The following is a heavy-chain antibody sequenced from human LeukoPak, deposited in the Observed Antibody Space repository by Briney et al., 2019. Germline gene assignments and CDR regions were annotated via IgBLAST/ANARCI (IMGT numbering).Heavy chain of an antibody. Sequence: GASVKVSCKAYGYTLTDYYIHWVRQAPGQGLEWMGWINPNSGVTNYAQKFQGRVTLTRDTPISTAYMEVSRLRSDDTAVYYCARAHMTTVTLGDYWGPGTLVTVSS. J-gene: IGHJ4*02. CDR2: INPNSGVT. CDR1: GYTLTDYY. V-gene: IGHV1-2*02. CDR3: ARAHMTTVTLGDY. D-gene: IGHD4-11*01.